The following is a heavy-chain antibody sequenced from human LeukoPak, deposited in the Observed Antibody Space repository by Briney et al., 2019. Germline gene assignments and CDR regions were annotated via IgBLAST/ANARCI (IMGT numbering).Heavy chain of an antibody. J-gene: IGHJ4*02. CDR2: IYYTGGT. CDR1: GGSISSYY. D-gene: IGHD6-13*01. Sequence: SETLSLTCTVSGGSISSYYWSWIRQPPGKGLEWIGYIYYTGGTNYNPSLKSRVTISADTSKNQFSLTLNSVTSADTAVYYCARCRYGSSPDFEFWGQGSLVTVSS. V-gene: IGHV4-59*01. CDR3: ARCRYGSSPDFEF.